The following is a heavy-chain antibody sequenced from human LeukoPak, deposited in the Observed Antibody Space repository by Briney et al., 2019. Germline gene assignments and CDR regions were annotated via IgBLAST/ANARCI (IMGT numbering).Heavy chain of an antibody. CDR3: AKDTTVTLYYFDY. J-gene: IGHJ4*02. V-gene: IGHV3-30*18. CDR1: GFTFSAFG. CDR2: ISYDGSNS. Sequence: GSLRLSCAASGFTFSAFGMHWVRQAPGKGLEWVAVISYDGSNSFYADSVKGRFTISRDNSKNTLYLQMNSLRAEDAAMYYCAKDTTVTLYYFDYWGQGTLVTVSS. D-gene: IGHD1-1*01.